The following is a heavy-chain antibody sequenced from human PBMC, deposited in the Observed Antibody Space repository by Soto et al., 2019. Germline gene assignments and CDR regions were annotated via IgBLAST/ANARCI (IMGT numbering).Heavy chain of an antibody. CDR1: GYTFTSYA. J-gene: IGHJ4*02. CDR2: INAGNGNT. V-gene: IGHV1-3*01. Sequence: ASVKVSCKASGYTFTSYAMHWVRQAPGQRLEWMGWINAGNGNTKYSQKFQGRVTITRDTSASTAYMELRSLRSDDTAVYYCARDSFDYYDSSGYYFDYWGQGTLVTVSS. CDR3: ARDSFDYYDSSGYYFDY. D-gene: IGHD3-22*01.